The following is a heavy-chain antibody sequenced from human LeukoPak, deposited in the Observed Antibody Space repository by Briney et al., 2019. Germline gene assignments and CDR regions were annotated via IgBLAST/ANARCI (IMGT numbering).Heavy chain of an antibody. V-gene: IGHV1-3*03. D-gene: IGHD6-19*01. CDR1: GYTFTSYA. CDR3: ARVVKYRSGPLTDLLPYYFDY. Sequence: ASVRVSCTASGYTFTSYAMHWVRQAPGQRLEWMGWINAGNGNTKYSQEFQGRVTITRDTSASTAYMELSSLRSEDMAVYYCARVVKYRSGPLTDLLPYYFDYWGQGTLVTVSS. J-gene: IGHJ4*02. CDR2: INAGNGNT.